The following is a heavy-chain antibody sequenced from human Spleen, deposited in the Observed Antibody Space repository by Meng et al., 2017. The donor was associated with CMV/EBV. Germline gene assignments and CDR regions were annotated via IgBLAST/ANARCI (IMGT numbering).Heavy chain of an antibody. V-gene: IGHV4-34*01. J-gene: IGHJ5*02. CDR1: SLYNYS. CDR2: INHSGRT. D-gene: IGHD2-15*01. CDR3: ARGRVVPAALFGRKGNWFDP. Sequence: SLYNYSWTWIRQPPGKGLEWIGDINHSGRTNYNPSLKSRVTISLDTSKNQFSLKLSSVTAADTAVYYCARGRVVPAALFGRKGNWFDPWGQGSLVTVSS.